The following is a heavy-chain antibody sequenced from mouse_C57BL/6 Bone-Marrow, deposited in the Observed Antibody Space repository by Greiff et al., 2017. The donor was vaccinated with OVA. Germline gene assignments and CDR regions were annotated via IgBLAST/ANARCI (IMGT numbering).Heavy chain of an antibody. Sequence: QVQLKQPGAELVRPGSSVKLSCKASGYTFTSYWMDWVKQRPGQGLEWIGNIYPSDSETHYNQKFKDKATLTVDKSSSTAYMQLSSLTSEDSAVYYCARAGLSKGAYWGQGTLVTVSA. CDR2: IYPSDSET. J-gene: IGHJ3*01. CDR1: GYTFTSYW. V-gene: IGHV1-61*01. D-gene: IGHD2-5*01. CDR3: ARAGLSKGAY.